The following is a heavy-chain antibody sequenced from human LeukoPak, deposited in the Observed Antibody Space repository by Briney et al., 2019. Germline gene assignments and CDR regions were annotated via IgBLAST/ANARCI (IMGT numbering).Heavy chain of an antibody. J-gene: IGHJ4*02. CDR3: ESVAGTRDY. Sequence: QTGGSLRLSCAASGFTFSSYGIHWVRQAPGKGLEWVAFIPYDGSNKYYVDSVKGRFTISRDNAKNSLYLQMNSLRAEDTAVYYCESVAGTRDYWGQGTLVTVSS. CDR1: GFTFSSYG. CDR2: IPYDGSNK. D-gene: IGHD6-19*01. V-gene: IGHV3-30*02.